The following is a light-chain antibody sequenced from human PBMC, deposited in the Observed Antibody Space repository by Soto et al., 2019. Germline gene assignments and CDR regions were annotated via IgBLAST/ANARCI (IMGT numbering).Light chain of an antibody. CDR1: SSNIGSNT. Sequence: QSVLTRPPSASGTPGQRVTISCSGSSSNIGSNTVNWYQQLPGTAPKVLIYSNHQRPSGVPDRFSGSKSGTSASLAISGLQSEDEADYYCAAWDDSLTGSYVFGAGTKVTVL. V-gene: IGLV1-44*01. J-gene: IGLJ1*01. CDR2: SNH. CDR3: AAWDDSLTGSYV.